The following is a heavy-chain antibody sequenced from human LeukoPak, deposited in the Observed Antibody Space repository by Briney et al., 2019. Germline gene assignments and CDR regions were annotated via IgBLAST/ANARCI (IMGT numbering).Heavy chain of an antibody. Sequence: PGRSLRLSCAASGFTFSSYAMHWVRQAPGKGLEWVAVISHDGSNKYYADSVKGRFTISRDNSKNTLYLQMNSLRAEDTAVYYCARVLKRWELLDCFQHWGQGTLVTVSS. CDR2: ISHDGSNK. V-gene: IGHV3-30*04. CDR3: ARVLKRWELLDCFQH. D-gene: IGHD1-26*01. CDR1: GFTFSSYA. J-gene: IGHJ1*01.